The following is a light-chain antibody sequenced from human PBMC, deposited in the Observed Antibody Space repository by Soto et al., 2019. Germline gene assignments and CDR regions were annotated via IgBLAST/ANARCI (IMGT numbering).Light chain of an antibody. CDR2: DAS. CDR1: QSVSRN. V-gene: IGKV3-15*01. J-gene: IGKJ1*01. CDR3: QQYNNWLWT. Sequence: EIVMTQSPATLSVSRGERATLSCRASQSVSRNVAWYQQKPGQAPRLLIHDASTRATGISVRFSGSGSGTEFTLTISSLQSEVFAVYYCQQYNNWLWTFGQGTKVEIK.